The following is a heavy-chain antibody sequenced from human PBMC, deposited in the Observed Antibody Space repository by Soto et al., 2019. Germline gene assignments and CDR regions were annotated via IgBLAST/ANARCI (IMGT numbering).Heavy chain of an antibody. CDR3: ARGNRYGFGWFDP. J-gene: IGHJ5*02. V-gene: IGHV4-31*03. D-gene: IGHD5-18*01. CDR1: GGSISSGGYY. CDR2: IYYSGST. Sequence: QVQLQESGPGLVKPSQTLSLTCNVSGGSISSGGYYWSWIRQHPGKGLEWIGYIYYSGSTYYNPSLKSRVTILVDTSKNQFSLKLSSVTAADTAVYYCARGNRYGFGWFDPWGQGTLVTVSS.